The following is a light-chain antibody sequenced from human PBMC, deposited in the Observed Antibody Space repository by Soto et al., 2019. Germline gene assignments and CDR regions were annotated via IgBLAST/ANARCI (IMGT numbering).Light chain of an antibody. Sequence: DIQMTQSPSTLSAFVGDRVTITCRASQSILRWLAWYQQKPGKAPKLLIYDASSLEGGVPSRFSGTGSGTEFTLTISSLQPDDFATYYCQQYSTFSRAFGQGTKVDI. CDR1: QSILRW. CDR3: QQYSTFSRA. V-gene: IGKV1-5*01. J-gene: IGKJ1*01. CDR2: DAS.